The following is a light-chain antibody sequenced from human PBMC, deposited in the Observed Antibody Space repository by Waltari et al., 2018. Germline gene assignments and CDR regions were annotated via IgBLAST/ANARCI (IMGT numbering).Light chain of an antibody. CDR2: YDN. Sequence: SYVLTQPPSVSVAPGETARITCGGNNIESKSVHWYRQRPGQPPVVVISYDNDRAAGIPERFSGSNSGNTATLTISRVEAGDEADYYCQVWDANNDPGVFGTGTEVTVL. V-gene: IGLV3-21*01. CDR1: NIESKS. J-gene: IGLJ1*01. CDR3: QVWDANNDPGV.